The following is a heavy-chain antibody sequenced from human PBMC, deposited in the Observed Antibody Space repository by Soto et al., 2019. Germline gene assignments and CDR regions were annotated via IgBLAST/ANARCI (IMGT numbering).Heavy chain of an antibody. D-gene: IGHD3-22*01. CDR2: IWYDGSNK. CDR1: GFTFSSYG. CDR3: ARVGDSSGYYPQGDYYYGMDV. Sequence: ESGGGVVQPGRSLRLSCAASGFTFSSYGMHWVRQAPGKGLEWVAVIWYDGSNKYYADSVKGRFTISRDNSKNTLYLQMNSLRAEDTAVYYCARVGDSSGYYPQGDYYYGMDVWGQGTTVTVSS. J-gene: IGHJ6*02. V-gene: IGHV3-33*01.